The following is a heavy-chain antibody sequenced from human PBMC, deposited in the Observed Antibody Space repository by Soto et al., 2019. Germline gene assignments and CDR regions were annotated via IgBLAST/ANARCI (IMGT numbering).Heavy chain of an antibody. CDR2: IYYSGST. Sequence: LSVTCTVSGGSISSYYWSWIRQPPGKGLEWIGYIYYSGSTNYNPSLKSRVTISVDTSKNQFSLKLSSVTAADTAVYYCARARRILGSTGWFDPWGQGTLVTVYS. CDR1: GGSISSYY. V-gene: IGHV4-59*01. CDR3: ARARRILGSTGWFDP. D-gene: IGHD1-26*01. J-gene: IGHJ5*02.